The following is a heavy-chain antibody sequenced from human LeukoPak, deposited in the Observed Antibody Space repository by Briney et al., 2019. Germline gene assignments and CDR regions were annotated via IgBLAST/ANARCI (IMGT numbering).Heavy chain of an antibody. CDR2: INHSGST. CDR1: GGSFSGYY. D-gene: IGHD3-22*01. CDR3: ARAYYDSSGYTTYYFDY. V-gene: IGHV4-34*01. J-gene: IGHJ4*02. Sequence: SGTLSLTCAVYGGSFSGYYWSWIRQPPGKGLEWIGEINHSGSTNYNPSLKSRVTISVDTSKNQFSLKLSSVTAADTAVYYCARAYYDSSGYTTYYFDYWGQGTLVTVSS.